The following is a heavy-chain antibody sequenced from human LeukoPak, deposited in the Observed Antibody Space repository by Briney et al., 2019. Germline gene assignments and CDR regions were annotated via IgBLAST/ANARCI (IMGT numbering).Heavy chain of an antibody. J-gene: IGHJ4*02. CDR1: GGSVSSGSYY. CDR3: VREPTMVRGVDY. D-gene: IGHD3-10*01. V-gene: IGHV4-61*01. Sequence: TSSETLSLTCTVSGGSVSSGSYYWSWIRQPPGKGLEWIGYIYYSGSTNYNPSLKSRVTISVDTSKNQFSLKLSSVTAADTAVYYCVREPTMVRGVDYWGQGTLVTVSS. CDR2: IYYSGST.